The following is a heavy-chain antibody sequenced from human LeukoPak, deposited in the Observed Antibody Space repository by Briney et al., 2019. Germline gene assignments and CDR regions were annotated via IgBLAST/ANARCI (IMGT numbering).Heavy chain of an antibody. CDR1: GFTFSSYG. CDR3: AKDPAYYDFWSGYSNYLDY. D-gene: IGHD3-3*01. Sequence: GRSLRLSCAASGFTFSSYGMHWVRQAPGKGLEWVAVISYDGSNKYYADSVKGRFTISRDNSKNTLYLQMNSLRAEDTAVYYCAKDPAYYDFWSGYSNYLDYWGQGTLVTVSS. J-gene: IGHJ4*02. V-gene: IGHV3-30*18. CDR2: ISYDGSNK.